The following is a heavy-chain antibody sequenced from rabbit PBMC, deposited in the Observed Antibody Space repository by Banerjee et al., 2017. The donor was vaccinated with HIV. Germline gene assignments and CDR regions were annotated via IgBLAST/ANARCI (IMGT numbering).Heavy chain of an antibody. Sequence: QSLEESGGDLVKPGASLTLTCTASRFTISSSYWICWVRQAPGKGLEWIGCIYAGDGNTYYASWVNGRFTISSHNAQNTLYLEVSSLTAADTATYFCARDSAHIYGYRLDLWGPGTL. V-gene: IGHV1S40*01. J-gene: IGHJ3*01. CDR2: IYAGDGNT. D-gene: IGHD6-1*01. CDR3: ARDSAHIYGYRLDL. CDR1: RFTISSSYW.